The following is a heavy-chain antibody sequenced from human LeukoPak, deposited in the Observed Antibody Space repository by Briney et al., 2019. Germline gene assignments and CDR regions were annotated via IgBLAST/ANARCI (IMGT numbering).Heavy chain of an antibody. CDR3: VVVVEPPDSDGFDV. J-gene: IGHJ3*01. CDR1: GFTFGNSW. V-gene: IGHV3-74*01. D-gene: IGHD1-14*01. Sequence: TGGSLRLSCAASGFTFGNSWVHWVRQAPGKGLVWVSLINADGSTATYADSVNGRFTISSDNARNTLSLQMNSLTIEDTAVYYCVVVVEPPDSDGFDVWGQGTMITVSS. CDR2: INADGSTA.